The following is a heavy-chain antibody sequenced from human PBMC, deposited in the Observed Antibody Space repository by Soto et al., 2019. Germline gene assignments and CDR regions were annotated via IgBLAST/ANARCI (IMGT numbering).Heavy chain of an antibody. V-gene: IGHV4-4*02. D-gene: IGHD3-10*02. CDR2: IYHSGST. Sequence: QLQLQESGPGLVKPSGTLSLTCAVSGGSISSSNWWSWASHPPGKGLVGIGGIYHSGSTTYNPSRKSRIAVSADKSKNQFSRKLSSVPPADTAVYYCAIVRGGYYFAMDVWGQGTTDTVSS. CDR3: AIVRGGYYFAMDV. J-gene: IGHJ6*02. CDR1: GGSISSSNW.